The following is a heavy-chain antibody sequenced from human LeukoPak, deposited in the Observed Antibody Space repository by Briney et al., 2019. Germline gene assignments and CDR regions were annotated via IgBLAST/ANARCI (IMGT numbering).Heavy chain of an antibody. CDR2: ISYDGSNK. V-gene: IGHV3-30*18. D-gene: IGHD5-12*01. J-gene: IGHJ4*02. CDR3: AKGSGYSGYDAGDY. CDR1: GFTFSSYG. Sequence: GGSLRLSCAASGFTFSSYGMHWVRQAPGKGLEWVAVISYDGSNKYYADSVKGRFTIYRDNSKNTLYLQMNSLRAEDTAVYYCAKGSGYSGYDAGDYWGQGTLVTVSS.